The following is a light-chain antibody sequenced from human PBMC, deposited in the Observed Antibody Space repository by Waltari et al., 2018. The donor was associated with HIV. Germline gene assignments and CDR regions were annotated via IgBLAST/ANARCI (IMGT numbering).Light chain of an antibody. CDR2: SNS. V-gene: IGLV1-44*01. CDR3: GAWDDSLKGFM. J-gene: IGLJ3*02. Sequence: QSVLTQPPSASGAPGQRVTISCSGIRSNIGSNPVSWSPQPPGTAPKLLISSNSQRPSGVPDRFSGSKSGSSASLAISGLQSEDESQYFCGAWDDSLKGFMFGGGTQLTVL. CDR1: RSNIGSNP.